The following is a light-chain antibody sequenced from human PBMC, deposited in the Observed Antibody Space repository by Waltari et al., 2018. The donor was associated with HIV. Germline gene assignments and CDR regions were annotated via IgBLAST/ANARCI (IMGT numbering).Light chain of an antibody. CDR2: RNY. Sequence: QSVLTQPPSASGTPGKRVTISCSGSSSNNGDNDVYWYQQLPGTAPKLLIYRNYQRPSGVPDRFSGSQSGTSASLAISGLRSEDEGDFYCASWDDSLRNWVFGGGTKLTVL. V-gene: IGLV1-47*01. J-gene: IGLJ3*02. CDR1: SSNNGDND. CDR3: ASWDDSLRNWV.